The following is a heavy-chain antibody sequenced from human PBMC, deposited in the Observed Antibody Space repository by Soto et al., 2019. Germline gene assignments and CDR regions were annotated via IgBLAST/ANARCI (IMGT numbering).Heavy chain of an antibody. CDR1: GESISSSSYY. J-gene: IGHJ4*02. Sequence: SETLSLTCIVSGESISSSSYYWGWIRQPPGKGLEWIGSIYYSGRTYYNPSFKSRVTISIDTSKNQFSLKLSSVTATDTAVYYCARQRTTVVTQAYFDHWGQGALVTGAS. D-gene: IGHD2-21*02. CDR3: ARQRTTVVTQAYFDH. V-gene: IGHV4-39*01. CDR2: IYYSGRT.